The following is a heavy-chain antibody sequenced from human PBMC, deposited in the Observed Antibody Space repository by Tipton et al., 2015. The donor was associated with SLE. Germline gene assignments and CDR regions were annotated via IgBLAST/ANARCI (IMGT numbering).Heavy chain of an antibody. J-gene: IGHJ3*02. CDR1: GGSINSYY. Sequence: LRLSCTVSGGSINSYYWSWIRQPPGKGLEWIGYIYYSGSTNYKPSLKSRVTMSVDTSKNQFSLKLNSVTAADTAMYFCARGKDIVVARDAFDIWGQGTMVTVSS. V-gene: IGHV4-59*01. CDR2: IYYSGST. CDR3: ARGKDIVVARDAFDI. D-gene: IGHD2-15*01.